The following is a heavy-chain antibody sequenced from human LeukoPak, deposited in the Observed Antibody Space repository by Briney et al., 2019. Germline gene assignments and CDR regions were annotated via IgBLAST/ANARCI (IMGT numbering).Heavy chain of an antibody. Sequence: SETLSLTCAVYGGSFSGYYWSWIRQPPGRGLEWIGEINHSGYTNYNPSLKSRVTISVDTSKNQFSLQLNSVTPEDTAVYYCARAATGIAVPLDYWGQGTLVTVSS. CDR3: ARAATGIAVPLDY. CDR1: GGSFSGYY. J-gene: IGHJ4*02. V-gene: IGHV4-34*01. CDR2: INHSGYT. D-gene: IGHD6-19*01.